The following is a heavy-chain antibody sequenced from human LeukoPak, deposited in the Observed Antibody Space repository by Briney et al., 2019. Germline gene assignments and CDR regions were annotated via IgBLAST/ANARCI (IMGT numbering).Heavy chain of an antibody. Sequence: ASVKVSCKASGYSFAGYYMHWVRQAPGQGLEWMGWINPNSGGTNYAQKFQGRVTMTRDTSISTAYMELSRVTSDDTAVYYCARGTMHGDYSGYWGQGTLVTVSS. V-gene: IGHV1-2*02. CDR3: ARGTMHGDYSGY. D-gene: IGHD4-17*01. CDR1: GYSFAGYY. J-gene: IGHJ4*02. CDR2: INPNSGGT.